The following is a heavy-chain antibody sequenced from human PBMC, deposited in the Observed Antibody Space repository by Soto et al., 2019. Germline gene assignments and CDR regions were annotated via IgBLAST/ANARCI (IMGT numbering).Heavy chain of an antibody. CDR2: FHPEDGET. CDR3: ATGARDIIAVAGPFDY. J-gene: IGHJ4*02. D-gene: IGHD6-19*01. CDR1: GYTLTELS. Sequence: ASVKVSCKVSGYTLTELSMHWVRQAPGKGLEWMGGFHPEDGETIYAQKFQGRVTMTEDTSTDTAYMELSSLRSEDTAVYYCATGARDIIAVAGPFDYWGQGTLVTVSS. V-gene: IGHV1-24*01.